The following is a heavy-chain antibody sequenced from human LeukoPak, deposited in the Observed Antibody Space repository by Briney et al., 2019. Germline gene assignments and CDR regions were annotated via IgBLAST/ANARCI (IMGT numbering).Heavy chain of an antibody. V-gene: IGHV3-23*01. Sequence: GGSLRLSCAASGFTFSSYAMSWVRQAPGKGLEWVSAICGSGGSTYYADSVKGRFTISRDNPKNTLYLQMNSLRAEDTAVYDCAKPFRRGYSYGLGFDYWGQGTLVTVSS. CDR1: GFTFSSYA. CDR3: AKPFRRGYSYGLGFDY. CDR2: ICGSGGST. J-gene: IGHJ4*02. D-gene: IGHD5-18*01.